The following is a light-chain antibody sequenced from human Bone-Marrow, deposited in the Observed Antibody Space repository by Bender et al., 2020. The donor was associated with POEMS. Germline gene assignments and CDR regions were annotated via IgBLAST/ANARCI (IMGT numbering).Light chain of an antibody. Sequence: QSALTQPRSVSGSPGQSVTISCTGTSSDVGNYNLVSWYQQHPGKAPKMLISDVSQRPSGVSSRFSGSKSGNTASLTISGLQAEDEADYYCSSYAGSTTIVVFGGGTKLTVL. V-gene: IGLV2-23*02. CDR3: SSYAGSTTIVV. J-gene: IGLJ3*02. CDR2: DVS. CDR1: SSDVGNYNL.